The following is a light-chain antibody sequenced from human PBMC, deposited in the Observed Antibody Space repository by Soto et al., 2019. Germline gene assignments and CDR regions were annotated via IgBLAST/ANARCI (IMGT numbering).Light chain of an antibody. Sequence: GGRVTITCRASQSISSYLDWYQQKPGKAPKLLIYAASSLQSGVPSRFSGSGSGTDFTLTISSLQPEDFATYYCQQSFSTEDTVGQGTKVDIK. CDR2: AAS. V-gene: IGKV1-39*01. CDR1: QSISSY. J-gene: IGKJ2*01. CDR3: QQSFSTEDT.